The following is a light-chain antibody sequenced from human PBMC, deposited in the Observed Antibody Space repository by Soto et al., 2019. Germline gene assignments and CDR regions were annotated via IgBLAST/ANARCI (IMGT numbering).Light chain of an antibody. CDR3: CSYAGDSTYV. V-gene: IGLV2-23*01. Sequence: ALTQPASVSGSPGQSITISCTGTSSDVGSYNLVSWYQQRPGKAPKLMIYEGGKRPSGISNRFSGSKSGTTASLTISGLQAEDEADYYCCSYAGDSTYVFGTGTKVTVL. J-gene: IGLJ1*01. CDR2: EGG. CDR1: SSDVGSYNL.